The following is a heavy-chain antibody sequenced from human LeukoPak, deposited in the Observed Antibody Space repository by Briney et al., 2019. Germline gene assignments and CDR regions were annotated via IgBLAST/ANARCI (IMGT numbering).Heavy chain of an antibody. V-gene: IGHV4-34*01. CDR2: INHSGSI. Sequence: SETLSLTCAVYGGSFSDYYWSWFRQPPGKGLEWIGEINHSGSINYNPSLKSRVTISVDTSKNQFSLKLASVTAADTAVYYCARVEEGYGSGRRENYYYYYMDVWGKGTTVTISS. D-gene: IGHD3-10*01. J-gene: IGHJ6*03. CDR3: ARVEEGYGSGRRENYYYYYMDV. CDR1: GGSFSDYY.